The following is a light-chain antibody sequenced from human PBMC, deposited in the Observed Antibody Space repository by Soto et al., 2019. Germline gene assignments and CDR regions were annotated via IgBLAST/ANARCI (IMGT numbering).Light chain of an antibody. V-gene: IGKV3-20*01. CDR2: GAS. CDR1: QTVTNNY. J-gene: IGKJ1*01. CDR3: QQYASSPST. Sequence: DIVLTQSPGTLSLSPGERATLSCTASQTVTNNYLAWYQRKPGQAPRLLIYGASSRATDIPYRFSGSGSGTDFTRNITRLEPEDFEVYFCQQYASSPSTFGQGNKVEIK.